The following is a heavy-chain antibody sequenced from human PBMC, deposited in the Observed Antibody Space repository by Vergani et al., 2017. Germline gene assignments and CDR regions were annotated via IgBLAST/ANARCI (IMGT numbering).Heavy chain of an antibody. J-gene: IGHJ6*03. D-gene: IGHD2-2*01. V-gene: IGHV3-33*01. Sequence: QVQLVESGGGVVQPGRSLRLSCAASGFTFSSYGMHWVRQAPGKGLEWVAVIWYDGSNKYYADSVKGRFTISRDNSKNSLYLQMNSLRAEDTAVYYCARTGTSNYYYSYMDVWGKGTTVTVSS. CDR1: GFTFSSYG. CDR3: ARTGTSNYYYSYMDV. CDR2: IWYDGSNK.